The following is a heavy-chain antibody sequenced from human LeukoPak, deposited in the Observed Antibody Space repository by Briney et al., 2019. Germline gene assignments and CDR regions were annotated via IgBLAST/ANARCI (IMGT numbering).Heavy chain of an antibody. D-gene: IGHD4-17*01. V-gene: IGHV3-21*01. CDR2: ISSSSSYI. J-gene: IGHJ6*02. CDR1: GFTFSSYS. Sequence: GGSLRLSCAASGFTFSSYSMNWVRQAPGKGLEWVSSISSSSSYIYYADSVKGRFTISRDNAKNSLYLQMNSLRAEDTAVYYCARDSDYGEAYYGMDVWGQGTTVTVSS. CDR3: ARDSDYGEAYYGMDV.